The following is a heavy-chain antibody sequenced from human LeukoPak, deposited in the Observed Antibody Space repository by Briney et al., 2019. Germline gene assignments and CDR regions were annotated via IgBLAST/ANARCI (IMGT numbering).Heavy chain of an antibody. Sequence: GASVKVSCKASGYTFTSYAMHWVRQAPGQRLEWMGWINAGNGNTKYSQKFQGRVTITRDTSASTAYMELSSLRSDDTAVYYCARAHGIAVAGIVPDYWGQGTLVTVSS. V-gene: IGHV1-3*01. J-gene: IGHJ4*02. CDR3: ARAHGIAVAGIVPDY. D-gene: IGHD6-19*01. CDR1: GYTFTSYA. CDR2: INAGNGNT.